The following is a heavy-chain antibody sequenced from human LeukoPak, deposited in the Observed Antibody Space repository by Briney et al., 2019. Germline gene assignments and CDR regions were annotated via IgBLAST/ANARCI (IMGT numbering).Heavy chain of an antibody. Sequence: PSETLSLTCTVSGGSISSYYWSWIRQPPGKGLEWIGYIYYSGSTNNNPSLKSRVTISVDTSKNQFSLKLSSVTAADTAVYYCARGREMATRTGFDYWGQGTLVTVSS. CDR3: ARGREMATRTGFDY. CDR1: GGSISSYY. J-gene: IGHJ4*02. D-gene: IGHD5-24*01. CDR2: IYYSGST. V-gene: IGHV4-59*01.